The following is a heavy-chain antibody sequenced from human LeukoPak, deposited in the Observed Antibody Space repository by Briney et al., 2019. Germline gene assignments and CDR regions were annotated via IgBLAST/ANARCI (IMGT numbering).Heavy chain of an antibody. Sequence: PSETLSLTCTVSGGSISSYYWSWIRQPPGKGLEWIGYIYYSGSTNYNPSLKSRVTISVDTSKNQFSLKLSSVTAADTAVYYCARHAGIAARWPWLDPWGQGTLVTVSS. V-gene: IGHV4-59*08. J-gene: IGHJ5*02. CDR3: ARHAGIAARWPWLDP. CDR2: IYYSGST. D-gene: IGHD6-6*01. CDR1: GGSISSYY.